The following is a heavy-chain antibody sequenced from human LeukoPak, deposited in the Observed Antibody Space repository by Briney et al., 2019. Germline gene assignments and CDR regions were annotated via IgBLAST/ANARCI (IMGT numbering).Heavy chain of an antibody. CDR2: IYYSGST. J-gene: IGHJ3*02. CDR3: ARGGYYYDSSGYYLDAFDI. CDR1: GGSISSYY. D-gene: IGHD3-22*01. V-gene: IGHV4-59*01. Sequence: PSETLSLTCTVSGGSISSYYWSWIRQPPGKGLEWIGYIYYSGSTNYNPSLRSRVTISVDTSKNQFSLKLSSVTAADTAVYYCARGGYYYDSSGYYLDAFDIWGQGTMVTVSS.